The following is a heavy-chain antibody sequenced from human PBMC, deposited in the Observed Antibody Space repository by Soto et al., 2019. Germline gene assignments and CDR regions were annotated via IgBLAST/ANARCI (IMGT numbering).Heavy chain of an antibody. D-gene: IGHD2-15*01. CDR2: INSNSGGT. CDR1: GYNFIGYF. V-gene: IGHV1-2*02. J-gene: IGHJ4*02. CDR3: ARDTPPLHSQSFAH. Sequence: QVQLVQSGSEVKKPGASVKVSCKASGYNFIGYFIHWVRQAPGQGPEWMGWINSNSGGTLYAEKFQGRVTMTRDASIRVVYLELSGLTSDDTAVYYCARDTPPLHSQSFAHWGQGALVTVSS.